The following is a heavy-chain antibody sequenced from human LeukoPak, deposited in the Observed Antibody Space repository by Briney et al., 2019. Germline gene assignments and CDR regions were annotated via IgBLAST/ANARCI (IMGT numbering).Heavy chain of an antibody. CDR3: ARASSVGAAGLFDY. Sequence: GGSLRLSCAASGFTVSSNYMSWVRQAPGKGLEWVSTIYSGGSTFYADSVKGRFTISRDNSKNTLYLQMNSLRAEDTAIYYCARASSVGAAGLFDYWGPGTLVTVSS. CDR1: GFTVSSNY. D-gene: IGHD6-13*01. V-gene: IGHV3-53*01. CDR2: IYSGGST. J-gene: IGHJ4*02.